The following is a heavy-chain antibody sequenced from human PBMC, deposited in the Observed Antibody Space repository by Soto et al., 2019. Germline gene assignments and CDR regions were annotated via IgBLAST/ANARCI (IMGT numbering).Heavy chain of an antibody. CDR1: GFTFNNHA. CDR3: AKRSGAAAGYFDY. Sequence: EVLLLESGGGLVQPGGSLRLSCAASGFTFNNHAMSWVRQAPGKGLEWVSTFSGSGGNTYYADSVKGRFTISRDNSNNTLYLQMNSLRAEDTAVYYCAKRSGAAAGYFDYWGQGTLITVSS. J-gene: IGHJ4*02. CDR2: FSGSGGNT. D-gene: IGHD6-13*01. V-gene: IGHV3-23*01.